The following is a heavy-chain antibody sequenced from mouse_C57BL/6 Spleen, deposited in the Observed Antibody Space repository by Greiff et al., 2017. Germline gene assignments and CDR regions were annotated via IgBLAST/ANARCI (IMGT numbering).Heavy chain of an antibody. CDR1: GFTFSSYA. D-gene: IGHD2-5*01. J-gene: IGHJ4*01. CDR3: TRDRVYYSNLYAMDY. CDR2: ISSGGDYI. Sequence: EVNLVESGEGLVKPGGSLKLSCAASGFTFSSYAMSWVRQTPEKRLEWVAYISSGGDYIYYADTVKGRFTISRDNARNTLYLQMSSLKSEDTAMYYCTRDRVYYSNLYAMDYWGQGTSVTVSS. V-gene: IGHV5-9-1*02.